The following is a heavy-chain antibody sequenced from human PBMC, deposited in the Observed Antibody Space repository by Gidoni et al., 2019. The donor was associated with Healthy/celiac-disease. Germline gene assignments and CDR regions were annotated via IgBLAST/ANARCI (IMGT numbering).Heavy chain of an antibody. D-gene: IGHD2-2*01. CDR3: AKGWDIVVVPAAINGDYEVTLVDY. J-gene: IGHJ4*02. V-gene: IGHV3-30*18. Sequence: YDGSNKYYADSVKGRFTISRDNSKNTLYLQMNSLRAEDTAVYYCAKGWDIVVVPAAINGDYEVTLVDYWGQGTLVTVSS. CDR2: YDGSNK.